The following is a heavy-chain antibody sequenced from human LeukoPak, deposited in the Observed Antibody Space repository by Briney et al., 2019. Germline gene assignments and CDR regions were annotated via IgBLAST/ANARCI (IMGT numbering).Heavy chain of an antibody. V-gene: IGHV3-66*01. Sequence: GGSLRLSCAASGFTVSSNYMSWVRQAPGKGLGWVSVIYSGGSTYYADSVKGRFTISRDNSKNTLYLQMNSLRAEDTAVYYCARGLSYYGSGVDYWGQGTLVTVSS. CDR3: ARGLSYYGSGVDY. CDR2: IYSGGST. D-gene: IGHD3-10*01. CDR1: GFTVSSNY. J-gene: IGHJ4*02.